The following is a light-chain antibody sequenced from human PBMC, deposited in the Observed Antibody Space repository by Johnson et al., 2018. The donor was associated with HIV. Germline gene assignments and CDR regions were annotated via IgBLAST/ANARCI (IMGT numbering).Light chain of an antibody. Sequence: QSVLTQPPSLSAAPGQTVTISCSGSSSNIGNNFVSWYQQLPGTAPKLLIYDNNKRPSGIPDRFSGSKSGTSATLGIIGLQTGDGADYYCGTWDSSLTAYVLGTGTKVTVL. CDR1: SSNIGNNF. CDR2: DNN. J-gene: IGLJ1*01. CDR3: GTWDSSLTAYV. V-gene: IGLV1-51*01.